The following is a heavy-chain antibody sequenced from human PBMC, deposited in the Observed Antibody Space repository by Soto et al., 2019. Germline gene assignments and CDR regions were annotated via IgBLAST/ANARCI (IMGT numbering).Heavy chain of an antibody. D-gene: IGHD6-13*01. Sequence: QVQLVESGGGVVQPGRSLRLSCAASGFTFSSYGMHWVRQAPGKGLEWVAVISYDGSNKYYADSGKGRFTISRENSKNTXXLQRRRLRAEDTAVYYCAKDQDSSSWSSSYDGMDVWGQGTTVTVSS. V-gene: IGHV3-30*18. CDR3: AKDQDSSSWSSSYDGMDV. CDR1: GFTFSSYG. CDR2: ISYDGSNK. J-gene: IGHJ6*02.